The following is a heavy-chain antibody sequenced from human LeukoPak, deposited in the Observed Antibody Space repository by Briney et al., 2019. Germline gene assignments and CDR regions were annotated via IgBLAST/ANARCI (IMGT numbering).Heavy chain of an antibody. V-gene: IGHV4-39*01. J-gene: IGHJ4*02. CDR1: GGSISSTNYY. CDR2: VYYSGST. Sequence: SETLSLTCTVSGGSISSTNYYWVWIRRPPGRGLEWIGSVYYSGSTYSNPSLKSRVAISVDTSKNQFSLNLSSVTAADTAVYYCARLGATTYRSDYCGQGALFSASS. CDR3: ARLGATTYRSDY. D-gene: IGHD4-17*01.